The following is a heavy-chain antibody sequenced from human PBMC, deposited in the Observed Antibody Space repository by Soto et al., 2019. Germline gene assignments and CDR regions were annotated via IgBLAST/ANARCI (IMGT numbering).Heavy chain of an antibody. V-gene: IGHV3-23*01. CDR1: GFTFSSFA. CDR2: ISGSGGST. D-gene: IGHD5-18*01. Sequence: PGGSLRLSCAASGFTFSSFAMSWVRQAPGKGLEWVSAISGSGGSTYYADSVKGRFTISRDNSKNTLYLQMNSLRAEDTAVYYCAKDLGGYSYGRAWFDPWGQGTLVTVS. CDR3: AKDLGGYSYGRAWFDP. J-gene: IGHJ5*02.